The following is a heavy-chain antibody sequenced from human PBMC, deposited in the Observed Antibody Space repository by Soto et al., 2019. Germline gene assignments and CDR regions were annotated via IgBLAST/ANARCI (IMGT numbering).Heavy chain of an antibody. D-gene: IGHD5-12*01. CDR1: GFTFSSYN. V-gene: IGHV3-48*02. CDR2: ISGSRRITT. CDR3: ARGGYDWNYFDY. J-gene: IGHJ4*02. Sequence: EVQLVESGGGLVQPGGSLRLSCAASGFTFSSYNMNWVRQAPGKGPEWVSYISGSRRITTYLADSVKGRFTISRDNAENSGYLQMDSLRDEDTAVYYCARGGYDWNYFDYWGQGTLVTVSS.